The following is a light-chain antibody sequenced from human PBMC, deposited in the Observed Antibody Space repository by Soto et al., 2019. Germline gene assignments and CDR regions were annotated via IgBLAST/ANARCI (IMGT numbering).Light chain of an antibody. Sequence: DIQMTQSPSSVSASVGDRSTITCRASQGISSWLAWYQQKPGKAPKLLIHDASSLQNGVPSRFSGSGSGTDFTLTIRYLQSEDFGTYYCKQYNNWPSXGQGTRLEIK. J-gene: IGKJ5*01. CDR3: KQYNNWPS. CDR2: DAS. V-gene: IGKV1-12*02. CDR1: QGISSW.